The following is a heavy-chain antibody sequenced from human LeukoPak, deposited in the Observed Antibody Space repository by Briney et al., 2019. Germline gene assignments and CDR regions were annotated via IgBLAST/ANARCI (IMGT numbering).Heavy chain of an antibody. CDR1: GFTVSSNY. J-gene: IGHJ4*02. CDR2: IYSGGST. Sequence: PGGSLRLSCAAPGFTVSSNYMSWVRQAPGKGLEWVSVIYSGGSTYYADSVKGRFTISRDNSKNTLYLQMNSLRAEDTAVYYCAKDDRIAVAGTVDYWGQGTLVTVSS. V-gene: IGHV3-66*01. D-gene: IGHD6-19*01. CDR3: AKDDRIAVAGTVDY.